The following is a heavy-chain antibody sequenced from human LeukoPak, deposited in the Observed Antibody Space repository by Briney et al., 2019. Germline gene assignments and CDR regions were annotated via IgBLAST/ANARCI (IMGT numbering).Heavy chain of an antibody. J-gene: IGHJ4*02. CDR3: ARRRRMVAMLDVDY. V-gene: IGHV3-48*01. D-gene: IGHD5-12*01. CDR1: GFTFSSYS. CDR2: ISSSSTI. Sequence: GGSLRLSCAASGFTFSSYSMNWVRQAPGKGLEWVSYISSSSTIYYADSVKGRFTISRDNAKNSLYLQMNSLRAEDTAVYYCARRRRMVAMLDVDYWGQGTLVTVPS.